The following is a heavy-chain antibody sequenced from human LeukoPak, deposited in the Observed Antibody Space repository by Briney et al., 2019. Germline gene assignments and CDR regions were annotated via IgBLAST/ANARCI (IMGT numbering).Heavy chain of an antibody. V-gene: IGHV3-21*01. CDR3: VRLRRNSDTSGFYYYYDF. Sequence: GGSLRLSCAASGYTFSSYSINWVRQAPGKGLEWVSAISVRGNYIYYADSVRGRFRISRDDARDSLYLQMNSLRAEDTAVYYCVRLRRNSDTSGFYYYYDFWGQGTLVTVSS. J-gene: IGHJ4*02. CDR1: GYTFSSYS. CDR2: ISVRGNYI. D-gene: IGHD3-22*01.